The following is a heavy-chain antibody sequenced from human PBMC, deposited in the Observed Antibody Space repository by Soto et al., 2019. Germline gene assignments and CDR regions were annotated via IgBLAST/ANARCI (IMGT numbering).Heavy chain of an antibody. CDR2: ISGSGGST. CDR1: GFTFSSYA. J-gene: IGHJ6*02. V-gene: IGHV3-23*01. D-gene: IGHD6-19*01. Sequence: GGSLRLSCAASGFTFSSYAMTWVRQAPGRGLERVSSISGSGGSTYYADSGKGRSTISRDNSKNTLYLQMNSLRAEDTAVYYCAKVVAGPNYYYGMDVWGQGTTVTVSS. CDR3: AKVVAGPNYYYGMDV.